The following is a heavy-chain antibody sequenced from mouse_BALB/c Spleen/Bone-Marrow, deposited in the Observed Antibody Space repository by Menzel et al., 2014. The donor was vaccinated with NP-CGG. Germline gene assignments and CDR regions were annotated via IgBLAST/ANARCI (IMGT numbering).Heavy chain of an antibody. CDR1: GYAFTNYL. D-gene: IGHD1-1*01. J-gene: IGHJ4*01. V-gene: IGHV1-54*03. CDR2: INPGSGGT. CDR3: ERRDGDMDY. Sequence: QVQLQQSGAELVRPGTSVKVSCTASGYAFTNYLIEWVKQRPGQGLEWIGVINPGSGGTNYTEKFQGKATLTADKSSISANMQHISLTSDASAVYACERRDGDMDYWGQGTSVTVSS.